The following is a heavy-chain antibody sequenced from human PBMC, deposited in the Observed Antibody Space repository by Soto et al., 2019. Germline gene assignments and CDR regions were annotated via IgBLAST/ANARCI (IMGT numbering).Heavy chain of an antibody. D-gene: IGHD2-15*01. Sequence: PSETLSRTCIVSGVTMSYGVYSWNEIRQSPGKVLDLLGYRSHLETTSYNPCFNSRLSFSIERTRNQFSLSLSSMTAADTAVYYCARGGGYDSFDFGGQGIKVSVSS. CDR1: GVTMSYGVYS. CDR2: RSHLETT. CDR3: ARGGGYDSFDF. J-gene: IGHJ4*02. V-gene: IGHV4-30-2*06.